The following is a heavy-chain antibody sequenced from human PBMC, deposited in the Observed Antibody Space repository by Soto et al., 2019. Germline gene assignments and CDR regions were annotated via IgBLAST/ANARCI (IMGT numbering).Heavy chain of an antibody. D-gene: IGHD2-15*01. CDR3: ATAKLLLPWLFDY. CDR1: GFTVSSNY. V-gene: IGHV3-66*01. Sequence: PGGSLRLSCAASGFTVSSNYMSWVRQAPGKGLEWVSVIYSGGSTYYADSVKGRFIISRDDSKNTLSLQMNSLRAEDTAVYYCATAKLLLPWLFDYWGQGTLVTVSS. CDR2: IYSGGST. J-gene: IGHJ4*02.